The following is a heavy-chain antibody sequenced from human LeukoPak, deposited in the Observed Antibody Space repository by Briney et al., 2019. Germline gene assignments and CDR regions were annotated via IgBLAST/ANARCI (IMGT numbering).Heavy chain of an antibody. Sequence: PGGSLRLSCAASGFTFSSYWMNWVRQAPGKGLEWVANIKQDGSEKYYVDSVKGRFTISRDNAKNSLYLQMNSLRAEDTAVYYCAKDRSNGDFGFDPWGQGTLVTVSS. D-gene: IGHD4-17*01. J-gene: IGHJ5*02. V-gene: IGHV3-7*03. CDR3: AKDRSNGDFGFDP. CDR2: IKQDGSEK. CDR1: GFTFSSYW.